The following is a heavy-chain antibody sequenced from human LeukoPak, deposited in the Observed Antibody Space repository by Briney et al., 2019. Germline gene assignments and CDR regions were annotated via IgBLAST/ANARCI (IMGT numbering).Heavy chain of an antibody. CDR1: GGIYRRYS. CDR2: IVPPLGTA. V-gene: IGHV1-69*16. Sequence: SVKVSCKASGGIYRRYSITWVRQAPGQGLEWMGGIVPPLGTANYARKFQGRVTITTDGSTNTAYMELTSLTSEDAAVYYCTTYGSNIAEYFEHWGQGTLVSVSS. CDR3: TTYGSNIAEYFEH. J-gene: IGHJ1*01. D-gene: IGHD4-23*01.